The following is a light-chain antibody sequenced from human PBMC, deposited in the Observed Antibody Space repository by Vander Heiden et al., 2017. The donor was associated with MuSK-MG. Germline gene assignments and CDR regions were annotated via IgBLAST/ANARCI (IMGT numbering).Light chain of an antibody. V-gene: IGKV1-39*01. CDR2: AAS. CDR3: QRSYSTPRT. J-gene: IGKJ2*01. Sequence: LQMPQSPSSLSASVGDRVTITCRASQSISSYLNWYQQKPGKAPKLLIYAASSLQSGVPSRFSGSGSGTDFTLTSSSLQPEEFATYYCQRSYSTPRTFGQGTKLEIK. CDR1: QSISSY.